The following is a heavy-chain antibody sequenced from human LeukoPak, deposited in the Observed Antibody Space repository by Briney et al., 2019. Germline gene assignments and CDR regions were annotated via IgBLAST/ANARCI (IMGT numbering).Heavy chain of an antibody. V-gene: IGHV4-34*01. J-gene: IGHJ2*01. Sequence: PSETLSLTCGVSSGSLSGYYWRWIRQPPGGGLEWLGEITHSGCPTHKPSLKSRVTISGDTSKRQFSLNLKSVTAADTGVYYCARGVDLWGRGTPVTVSS. CDR1: SGSLSGYY. CDR3: ARGVDL. CDR2: ITHSGCP.